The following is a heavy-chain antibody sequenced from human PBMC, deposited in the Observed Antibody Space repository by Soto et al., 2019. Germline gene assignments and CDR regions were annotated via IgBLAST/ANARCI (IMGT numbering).Heavy chain of an antibody. CDR3: ARGIRRFLGDGYNRDYFDY. V-gene: IGHV4-34*01. CDR2: INHSGST. Sequence: PSETLSLTCAVYGGSFSGYYWSWIRQPPGKGMEWIGEINHSGSTNYNPSLKSRVTISVDTSKNQFSLKLSSVTAADTAVYYCARGIRRFLGDGYNRDYFDYWGQGPLVTVSS. J-gene: IGHJ4*02. D-gene: IGHD5-12*01. CDR1: GGSFSGYY.